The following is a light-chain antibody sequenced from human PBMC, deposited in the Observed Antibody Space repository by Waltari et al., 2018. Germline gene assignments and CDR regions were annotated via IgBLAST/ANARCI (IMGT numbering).Light chain of an antibody. CDR2: EDN. V-gene: IGLV6-57*02. CDR3: QSYDSSLWV. Sequence: NFMLTQPHSVSESPGKTVTISCTGSSGSIASNYVQWYQQRPGSAPNTVIYEDNQRPSGVPDRFSGSIDSSSNSASLTISGLKTEDEADYYCQSYDSSLWVFGGGTKLTVL. J-gene: IGLJ3*02. CDR1: SGSIASNY.